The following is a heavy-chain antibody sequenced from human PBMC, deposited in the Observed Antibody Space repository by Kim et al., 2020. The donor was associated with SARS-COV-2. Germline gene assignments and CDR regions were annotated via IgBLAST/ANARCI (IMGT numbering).Heavy chain of an antibody. V-gene: IGHV3-74*01. Sequence: GGSLRLSCAASGFTFRTYWMHWVRQAPGKGLVWVSRINGDGSTTNYADSVKGRFTISRDNAKNTLYLQLNSLRAEDTAVYYCARRYYDSRGYYYFDFWG. CDR2: INGDGSTT. CDR3: ARRYYDSRGYYYFDF. CDR1: GFTFRTYW. D-gene: IGHD3-22*01. J-gene: IGHJ4*01.